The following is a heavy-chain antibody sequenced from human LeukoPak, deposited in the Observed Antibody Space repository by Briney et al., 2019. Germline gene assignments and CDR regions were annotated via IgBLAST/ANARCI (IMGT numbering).Heavy chain of an antibody. CDR1: GFTFSDYY. V-gene: IGHV3-11*01. CDR3: ARAQKYSSSWLYYYYMDV. D-gene: IGHD6-13*01. Sequence: GGSLRLSCAASGFTFSDYYMSWIRQAPGKGLEWVSYISSSGSTIYYADSVKGRFTISRDNAKNSLYLQMNSLRAEDTAVYYCARAQKYSSSWLYYYYMDVWGKGTTVTISS. J-gene: IGHJ6*03. CDR2: ISSSGSTI.